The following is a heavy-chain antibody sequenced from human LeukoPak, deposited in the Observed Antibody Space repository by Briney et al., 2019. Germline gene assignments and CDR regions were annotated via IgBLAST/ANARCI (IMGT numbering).Heavy chain of an antibody. CDR2: IYYSGST. J-gene: IGHJ5*02. Sequence: SETLSLTCTVSGGSISSSNYYWGWIRQPPGKGLDWIGSIYYSGSTYYNPSLKSRVTISVDTSKNQFSLKLTSVTAADTAVYYCARRPRGGWFDPWGQGTLVTVSS. D-gene: IGHD3-10*01. V-gene: IGHV4-39*01. CDR3: ARRPRGGWFDP. CDR1: GGSISSSNYY.